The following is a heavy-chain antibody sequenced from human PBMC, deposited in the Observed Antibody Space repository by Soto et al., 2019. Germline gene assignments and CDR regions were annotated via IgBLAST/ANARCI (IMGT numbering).Heavy chain of an antibody. D-gene: IGHD3-16*01. CDR3: ARAGIGLGNLAQIDY. V-gene: IGHV3-23*01. Sequence: EVQLLDSGGGLVQPGGSLRLSCAASGFTFSSYTMNWVRQAPGKGLEWVSSLSPSGGRTYYADSVKGRFTVSRDNSKSMVYLQMNNLRAEDSAVYYCARAGIGLGNLAQIDYWGQGTLVTVSS. CDR1: GFTFSSYT. J-gene: IGHJ4*02. CDR2: LSPSGGRT.